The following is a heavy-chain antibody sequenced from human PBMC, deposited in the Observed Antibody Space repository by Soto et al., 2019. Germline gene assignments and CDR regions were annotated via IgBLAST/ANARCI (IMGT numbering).Heavy chain of an antibody. V-gene: IGHV3-30*17. J-gene: IGHJ4*02. Sequence: QVHLVESGGGVVQIGRSLSLSCEASGFTFNTFARPWFGQAPGRGLEWVAVISYDGFNKYYADSVKGRFTISRDNSKNTLYLQMNSLKPEDTAVYYCAGVEDEGGSYYDWGQGTLVTVSS. CDR3: AGVEDEGGSYYD. CDR2: ISYDGFNK. D-gene: IGHD1-26*01. CDR1: GFTFNTFA.